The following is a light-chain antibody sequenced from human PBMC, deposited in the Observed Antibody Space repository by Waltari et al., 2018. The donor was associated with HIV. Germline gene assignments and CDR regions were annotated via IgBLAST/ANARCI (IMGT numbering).Light chain of an antibody. CDR3: QQYDYSPFT. CDR2: GAS. CDR1: ESISSNA. Sequence: IVLTQSPGTLSLSPGERTTLSCRASESISSNALAWYQQKPGQAPRLLIYGASNRATGIPDRFSGSGSVTDFTLTINRLEPEDFAVFYCQQYDYSPFTVGQGTKLEIK. V-gene: IGKV3-20*01. J-gene: IGKJ2*01.